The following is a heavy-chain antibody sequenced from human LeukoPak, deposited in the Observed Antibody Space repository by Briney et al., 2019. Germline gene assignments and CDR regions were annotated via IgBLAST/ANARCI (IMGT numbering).Heavy chain of an antibody. CDR3: ARGRVGAMAFDI. CDR1: GYTFTVYY. V-gene: IGHV1-2*02. CDR2: INPNSGGT. J-gene: IGHJ3*02. Sequence: ASVKVSCKASGYTFTVYYMHWVRQAPGQGLEWMGWINPNSGGTNYAQKFQGRVTMTRDTSISTAYMELSRLRSDDTAVYYCARGRVGAMAFDIWGQGTMVTVSS. D-gene: IGHD1-26*01.